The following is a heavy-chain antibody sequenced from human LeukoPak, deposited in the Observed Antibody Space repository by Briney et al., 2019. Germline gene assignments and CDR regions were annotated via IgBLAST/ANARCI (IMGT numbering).Heavy chain of an antibody. J-gene: IGHJ5*02. Sequence: PSETLSLTCAVYGGSFSGYYWSWIRQPPGKGLEWIGEINHSGSTNYNPSLKSRVTISVDTSKNQFSLKLSSVTAADTAVYYCARAQIRYSSSWYWYWFDPWGQGTLVTVSS. D-gene: IGHD6-13*01. CDR1: GGSFSGYY. V-gene: IGHV4-34*01. CDR3: ARAQIRYSSSWYWYWFDP. CDR2: INHSGST.